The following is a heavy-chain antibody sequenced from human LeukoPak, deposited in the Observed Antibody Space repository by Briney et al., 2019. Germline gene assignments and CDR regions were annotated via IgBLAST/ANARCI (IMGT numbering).Heavy chain of an antibody. CDR3: CSYGLDAFDI. CDR1: GGSFSGYY. J-gene: IGHJ3*02. D-gene: IGHD2-15*01. V-gene: IGHV4-34*01. Sequence: SETLSLTCAVYGGSFSGYYWSWIRQPPGKGLDWIGEINHSGSTNYNPSLKSRVTISVDTSKNQFSLKLSSVTAADTAVYYCCSYGLDAFDIWGQGTMVTVSS. CDR2: INHSGST.